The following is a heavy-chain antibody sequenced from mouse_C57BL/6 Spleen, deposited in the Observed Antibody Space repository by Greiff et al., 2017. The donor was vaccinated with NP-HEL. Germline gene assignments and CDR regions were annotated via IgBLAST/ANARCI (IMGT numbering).Heavy chain of an antibody. CDR1: GYAFSSSW. CDR2: IYPGDGDT. J-gene: IGHJ4*01. V-gene: IGHV1-82*01. CDR3: AKYGSHYAMDY. D-gene: IGHD1-1*01. Sequence: VQLQQSGPELVKPGASVKISCKASGYAFSSSWMNWVKQRPGKGLEWIGRIYPGDGDTNYNGKFKGKATLTADKSSSTAYMQLSSLTSEDSAVYFCAKYGSHYAMDYWGQGTSVTVSS.